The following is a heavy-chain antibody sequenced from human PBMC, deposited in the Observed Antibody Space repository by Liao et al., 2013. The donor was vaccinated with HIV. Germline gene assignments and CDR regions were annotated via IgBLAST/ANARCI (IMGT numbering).Heavy chain of an antibody. D-gene: IGHD1-26*01. J-gene: IGHJ3*02. Sequence: QVQLQESGPGLVKPSQTLSLTCTVSGGSISSGDYYWSWIRQPPGKGLEWIGYIYYSGSTYYNPSLKSRVTISVDTSKNQFSLKLSSVTAADTAVYYCARGGXAAGIVGATRAFDIWGQGTMVTVSS. CDR2: IYYSGST. CDR1: GGSISSGDYY. V-gene: IGHV4-30-4*08. CDR3: ARGGXAAGIVGATRAFDI.